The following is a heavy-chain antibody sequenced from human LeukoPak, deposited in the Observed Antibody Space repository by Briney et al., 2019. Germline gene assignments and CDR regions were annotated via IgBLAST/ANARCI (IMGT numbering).Heavy chain of an antibody. V-gene: IGHV4-34*01. CDR1: GGSFSGYY. Sequence: SETLSLTCAVYGGSFSGYYWSWIRQPPGKGLEWIGEINHSGSTNYNPSLKSRVTISVDTSRNQFSLKLSSVTAADTAVYYCVRSYSWSFDSWGQGTLLTVSS. CDR3: VRSYSWSFDS. J-gene: IGHJ4*02. CDR2: INHSGST. D-gene: IGHD1-26*01.